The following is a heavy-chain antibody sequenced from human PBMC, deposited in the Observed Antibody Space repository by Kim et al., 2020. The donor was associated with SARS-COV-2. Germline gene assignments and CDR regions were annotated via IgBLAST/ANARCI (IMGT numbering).Heavy chain of an antibody. J-gene: IGHJ3*02. CDR3: VKDPSPSPYSGSYYGRVIYAFDI. D-gene: IGHD1-26*01. V-gene: IGHV3-64D*06. Sequence: GGSLRLSCSASGFTFSSYAMHWVRQAPGKGLEYVSAISSNGGSTYYADSVKGRFTISRDNSKNTLYLQMSSLRAEDTAVYYCVKDPSPSPYSGSYYGRVIYAFDIWGQGTMVTVSS. CDR2: ISSNGGST. CDR1: GFTFSSYA.